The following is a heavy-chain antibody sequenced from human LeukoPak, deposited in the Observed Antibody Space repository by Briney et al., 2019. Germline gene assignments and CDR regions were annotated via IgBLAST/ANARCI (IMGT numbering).Heavy chain of an antibody. D-gene: IGHD3-16*02. J-gene: IGHJ3*02. Sequence: PSETLSLTCTVSGGSITYNYWRWIWQPPGKGLEWIGYIYSGGSTNYNPSLNSRVTMSVDTSQNQFSLKLSSVTAADTAVYYCARDLSSLTGAFDIWGQGTMVSVSS. CDR3: ARDLSSLTGAFDI. CDR2: IYSGGST. V-gene: IGHV4-59*01. CDR1: GGSITYNY.